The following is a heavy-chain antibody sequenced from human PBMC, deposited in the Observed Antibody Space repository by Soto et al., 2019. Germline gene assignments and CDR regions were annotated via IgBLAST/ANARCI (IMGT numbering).Heavy chain of an antibody. V-gene: IGHV1-2*02. D-gene: IGHD1-26*01. CDR1: GYTFTGHY. CDR3: GRGRSGQIVVFY. Sequence: ASVKVSCKASGYTFTGHYIHWVRQAPEQGPEWMGEIGPETGATRYAQKFQGRVTMTRDTSITTVYMELNNLSPDDTAVYYCGRGRSGQIVVFYWGQGTPVTVS. J-gene: IGHJ4*02. CDR2: IGPETGAT.